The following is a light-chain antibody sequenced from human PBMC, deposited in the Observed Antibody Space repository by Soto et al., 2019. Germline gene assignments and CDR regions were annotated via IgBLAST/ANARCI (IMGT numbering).Light chain of an antibody. CDR2: GAS. J-gene: IGKJ1*01. Sequence: EIVLTQSPGTLSLSPGERATLSCRASQSVSSSYLAWYQKKPGQAPRLLIYGASSRATGIPDMFSGSGSGTDFTLTISRLEPEDFAVYYCQQYGSSPLTFGQGTKVEIK. CDR1: QSVSSSY. V-gene: IGKV3-20*01. CDR3: QQYGSSPLT.